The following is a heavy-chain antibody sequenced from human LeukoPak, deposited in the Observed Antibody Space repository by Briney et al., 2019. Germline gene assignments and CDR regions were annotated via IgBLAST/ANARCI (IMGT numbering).Heavy chain of an antibody. V-gene: IGHV4-34*01. CDR3: ARNEWFGELLSEYYFDY. CDR1: GGSFSGYY. D-gene: IGHD3-10*01. CDR2: INHSGST. J-gene: IGHJ4*02. Sequence: PSETLSLTCAVYGGSFSGYYWSWIRQPPGKGLEWIGEINHSGSTNYNPSLKSRVTISVDTSENQFSLKLSSVTAADTAVYYCARNEWFGELLSEYYFDYWGQGTLVTVSS.